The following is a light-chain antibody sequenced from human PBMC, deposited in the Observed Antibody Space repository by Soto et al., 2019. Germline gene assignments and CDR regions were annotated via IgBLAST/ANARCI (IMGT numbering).Light chain of an antibody. CDR3: LHDALYPYS. CDR2: GIS. CDR1: QAIRND. J-gene: IGKJ2*03. Sequence: AIQMTQSPSSLSASVGDTVTFTCRASQAIRNDLGWFQQRPGKPPKLLIYGISILQTGVPSRFSVSGSGTDFTLDFSGRQPDYFETYFCLHDALYPYSFGQWTRLE. V-gene: IGKV1-6*01.